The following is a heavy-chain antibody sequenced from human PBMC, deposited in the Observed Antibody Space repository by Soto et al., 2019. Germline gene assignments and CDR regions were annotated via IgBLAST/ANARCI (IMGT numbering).Heavy chain of an antibody. CDR2: IYYSGST. D-gene: IGHD6-19*01. V-gene: IGHV4-59*01. J-gene: IGHJ4*02. Sequence: PSETLSLTCTVSGGSISSYYWSWIRQPPGKGLEWIGYIYYSGSTNYNPSLKSRVTISVDTSKNQFSLKLSSVTAADTAVYYCARDRSGWGGGLDYWGQGTLFTVSS. CDR3: ARDRSGWGGGLDY. CDR1: GGSISSYY.